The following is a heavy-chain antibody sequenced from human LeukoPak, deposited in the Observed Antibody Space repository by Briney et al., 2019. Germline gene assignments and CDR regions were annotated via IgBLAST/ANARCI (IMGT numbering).Heavy chain of an antibody. V-gene: IGHV4-39*07. J-gene: IGHJ4*02. CDR3: ARDSVAGPRDFDY. D-gene: IGHD6-19*01. Sequence: PSETLSLTCTVSGGSISSSSYYWGWIRQPPGKGLEWIGSIYYSGSTYYNPSLKSRVTISVDTSKNQFSLKLSSVTAADTAVYYCARDSVAGPRDFDYWGQGTLVTVSS. CDR2: IYYSGST. CDR1: GGSISSSSYY.